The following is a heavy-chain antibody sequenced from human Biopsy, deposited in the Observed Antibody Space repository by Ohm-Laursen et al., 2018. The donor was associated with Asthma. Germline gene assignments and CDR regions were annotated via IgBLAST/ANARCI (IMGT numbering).Heavy chain of an antibody. CDR3: ARTFHFWSPYHAEHYQR. Sequence: GSLRLSCAASGFTFGDYWMSWVRQVPGKGLEWVANIKHDGTEKNHVDSLKGRFTISRDNAKNSLYLQMNSLRAEDTAVYYCARTFHFWSPYHAEHYQRWGQGTLVTVPS. CDR2: IKHDGTEK. V-gene: IGHV3-7*01. D-gene: IGHD3-3*02. CDR1: GFTFGDYW. J-gene: IGHJ1*01.